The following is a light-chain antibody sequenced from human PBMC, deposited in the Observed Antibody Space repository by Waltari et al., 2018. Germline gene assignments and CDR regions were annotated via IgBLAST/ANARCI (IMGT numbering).Light chain of an antibody. V-gene: IGKV1-5*03. CDR1: QSVSSW. J-gene: IGKJ2*01. CDR3: QQYKSYTYT. CDR2: KES. Sequence: DIQMTQSPSTLSASVGERVTITCRASQSVSSWLAWYQQKPGKAPNLLVYKESSLESGVPSRFSGSGSGTEFTLTISSLQPDDFATYYCQQYKSYTYTFGQGTKLEI.